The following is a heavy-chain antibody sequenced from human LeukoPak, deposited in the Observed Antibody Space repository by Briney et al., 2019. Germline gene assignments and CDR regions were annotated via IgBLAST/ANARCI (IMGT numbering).Heavy chain of an antibody. CDR3: TTDRYYDSSGTDDAFDI. CDR2: IKSKTDGGTT. D-gene: IGHD3-22*01. J-gene: IGHJ3*02. Sequence: GGSLRLSCAASGFTFSNAWMSWVRQAPGKGLEWVGRIKSKTDGGTTDYAAPVKGRFTISRDDSKNTLYLQMNSLKTEDTAVYYCTTDRYYDSSGTDDAFDIWGQGTMVTVSS. V-gene: IGHV3-15*01. CDR1: GFTFSNAW.